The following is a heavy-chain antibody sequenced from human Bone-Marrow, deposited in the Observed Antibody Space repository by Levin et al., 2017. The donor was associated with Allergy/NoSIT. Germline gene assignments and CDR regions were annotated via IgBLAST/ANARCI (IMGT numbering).Heavy chain of an antibody. D-gene: IGHD3-22*01. CDR3: ARVPPDYYDSSLDF. V-gene: IGHV1-3*01. J-gene: IGHJ4*02. Sequence: ASVKVSCKASGYTFTRYAMHWVRQAPGQRLEWMGWINAGNGNTKYSQKFQGRVTVTRDTSASTAYMELSSLRSEDTAVYYCARVPPDYYDSSLDFWGQGTLVTVSS. CDR1: GYTFTRYA. CDR2: INAGNGNT.